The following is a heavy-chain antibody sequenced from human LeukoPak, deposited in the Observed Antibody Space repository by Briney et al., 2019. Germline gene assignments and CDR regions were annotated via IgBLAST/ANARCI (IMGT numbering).Heavy chain of an antibody. J-gene: IGHJ4*02. V-gene: IGHV1-18*01. Sequence: ASVEGSCKASGDTLTSDGSSWVRQAPGQGGEWRGWISAYNGNTKYVQKRQGRVTLTTDTSTRTAYIELRSLRSDDTAVYYCARDVGGSYSKGGFDHWGQGTLVTVSS. D-gene: IGHD1-26*01. CDR2: ISAYNGNT. CDR1: GDTLTSDG. CDR3: ARDVGGSYSKGGFDH.